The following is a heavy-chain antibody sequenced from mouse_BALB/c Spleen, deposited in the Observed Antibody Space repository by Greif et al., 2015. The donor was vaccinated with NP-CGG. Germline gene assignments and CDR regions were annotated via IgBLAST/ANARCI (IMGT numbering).Heavy chain of an antibody. V-gene: IGHV14-3*02. CDR2: IDPANGNT. CDR1: GFNIKDTY. J-gene: IGHJ4*01. Sequence: EVQGVESGAELVKPGASVKLSCTASGFNIKDTYMHWVKQRPEQGLEWIGRIDPANGNTKYDPKFQGKATITADTSSNTASLQLSSLTSEDTAVYYCARSVCRRGYAMDYWGQGTSVTVSS. CDR3: ARSVCRRGYAMDY.